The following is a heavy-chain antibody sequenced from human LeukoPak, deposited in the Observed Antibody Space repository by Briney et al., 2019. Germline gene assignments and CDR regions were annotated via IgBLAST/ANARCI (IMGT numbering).Heavy chain of an antibody. D-gene: IGHD3-10*01. J-gene: IGHJ5*02. CDR1: GFIFTTSW. V-gene: IGHV5-51*01. CDR3: QRGASGAINWFDP. Sequence: GASLNLSCETSGFIFTTSWIGWVRQMPGTGLEWVGDIYPDDSDTRYSPSFQGQVRISAAKTAQTAYLQWVSPKASDTATYARQRGASGAINWFDPWGQGTLVTVSS. CDR2: IYPDDSDT.